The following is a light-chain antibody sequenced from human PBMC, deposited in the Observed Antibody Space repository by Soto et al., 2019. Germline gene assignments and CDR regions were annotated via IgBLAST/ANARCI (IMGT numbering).Light chain of an antibody. CDR1: QSISSNY. Sequence: EIVLTQSPGTLSLSPGERATLSCRASQSISSNYLAWYQQQKPGQAPRILIYGASSRATGFPDRFSGSGSGTNFTLTINRLEPEDFAVYYCQHYGSSPTWTFGQRTKVEIK. J-gene: IGKJ1*01. V-gene: IGKV3-20*01. CDR3: QHYGSSPTWT. CDR2: GAS.